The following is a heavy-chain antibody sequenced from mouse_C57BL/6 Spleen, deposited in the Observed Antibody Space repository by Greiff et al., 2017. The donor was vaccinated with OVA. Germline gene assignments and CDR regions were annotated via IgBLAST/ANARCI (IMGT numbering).Heavy chain of an antibody. V-gene: IGHV1-64*01. Sequence: QVQLQQPGAELVKPGASVKLSCKASGYTFTSYWMHWVKQRPGQGLEWIGMIHPNSGSTNYNEKFKSKATLTVDKSSSTAYMQLSSLTSEDSAVYYCERDTTVVGGNYFDYWGQGTTLTVSS. CDR2: IHPNSGST. CDR1: GYTFTSYW. CDR3: ERDTTVVGGNYFDY. D-gene: IGHD1-1*01. J-gene: IGHJ2*01.